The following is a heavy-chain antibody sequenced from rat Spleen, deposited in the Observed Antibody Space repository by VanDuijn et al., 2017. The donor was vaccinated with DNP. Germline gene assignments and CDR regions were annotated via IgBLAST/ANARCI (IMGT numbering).Heavy chain of an antibody. J-gene: IGHJ2*01. CDR3: AGQGANLPFDY. CDR2: IFTSGNRA. CDR1: GFTFSNYY. D-gene: IGHD5-1*01. Sequence: EVHLVESGGGLVQPGRSLKLSCAASGFTFSNYYMAWVRQAPKKGLEWVATIFTSGNRAFYSDSVEGRFNISRDNAKSRLYLQMNSLKSEDTATYYCAGQGANLPFDYWGQGVVVTVSS. V-gene: IGHV5-7*01.